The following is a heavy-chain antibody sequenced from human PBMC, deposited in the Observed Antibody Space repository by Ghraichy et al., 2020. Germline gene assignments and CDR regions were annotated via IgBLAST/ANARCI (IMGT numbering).Heavy chain of an antibody. CDR3: ARDFLKWELLGNYYYYGMDV. V-gene: IGHV1-18*01. D-gene: IGHD1-26*01. CDR1: GYTFTSYG. Sequence: ASVKVSCKASGYTFTSYGISWVRQAPGQGLEWMGWISAYNGNTNYAQKLQGRVTMTTDTSTSTAYMELRRLRSDDTAVYYCARDFLKWELLGNYYYYGMDVWGQGTTVTVSS. CDR2: ISAYNGNT. J-gene: IGHJ6*02.